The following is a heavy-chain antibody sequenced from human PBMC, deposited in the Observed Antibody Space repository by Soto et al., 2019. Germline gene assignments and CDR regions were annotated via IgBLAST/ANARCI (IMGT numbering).Heavy chain of an antibody. D-gene: IGHD3-22*01. Sequence: ASVKVSCKASGYTFTGYYMHWVRQAPGQGLEWMGWINPNSGSTNYAQKFQGRVTMTRDTSISTAYMELSRLRSDDTAVYYCARVSPDSSGYYYGPSIDYWGQGTLVTVSS. CDR1: GYTFTGYY. V-gene: IGHV1-2*02. CDR3: ARVSPDSSGYYYGPSIDY. CDR2: INPNSGST. J-gene: IGHJ4*02.